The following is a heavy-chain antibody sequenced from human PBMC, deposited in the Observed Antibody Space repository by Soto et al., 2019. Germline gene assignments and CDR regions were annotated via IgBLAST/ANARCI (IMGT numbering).Heavy chain of an antibody. V-gene: IGHV3-7*01. CDR2: INLDGSEK. CDR1: GITFTRYW. Sequence: EVQLVESGGGLVQPGGSLRLSCADSGITFTRYWMSWVRQAPGKGPEWVATINLDGSEKFYVDSVKGRFTISRDNAKNPLYRQMNSLRAEDTAVYYCAREARATFDYWGQGTLVTVSS. J-gene: IGHJ4*02. CDR3: AREARATFDY.